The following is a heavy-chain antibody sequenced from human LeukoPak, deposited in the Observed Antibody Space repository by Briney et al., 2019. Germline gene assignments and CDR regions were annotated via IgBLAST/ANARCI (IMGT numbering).Heavy chain of an antibody. CDR3: ARRRYFDWSSQAFDI. D-gene: IGHD3-9*01. V-gene: IGHV4-34*01. CDR1: GGSFSGYY. CDR2: INHSGST. Sequence: KPSETLSLTCAVYGGSFSGYYWSWIRQPPGKGLEWIGEINHSGSTNYNPSLKSRVTISVDTSKNQFSLKLSSATAADTAVYYCARRRYFDWSSQAFDIWGQGTMVTVSS. J-gene: IGHJ3*02.